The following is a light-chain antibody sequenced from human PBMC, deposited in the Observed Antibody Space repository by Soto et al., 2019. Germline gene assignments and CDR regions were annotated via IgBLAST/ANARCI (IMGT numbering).Light chain of an antibody. CDR2: WAS. CDR1: QNINNL. Sequence: DIQMTQSPSTLSASVGDRVTITCRASQNINNLLAWYQQKPGKAPKLLIYWASNLESGVPSRFSGSGSGTVFTLTISSLQPDDLATYYCQQYNSFTYTFGQGTKLEIK. CDR3: QQYNSFTYT. V-gene: IGKV1-5*03. J-gene: IGKJ2*01.